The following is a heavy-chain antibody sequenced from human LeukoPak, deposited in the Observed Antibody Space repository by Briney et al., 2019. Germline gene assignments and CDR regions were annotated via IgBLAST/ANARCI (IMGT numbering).Heavy chain of an antibody. CDR2: IYYSGST. CDR3: ARGRSNVFDV. D-gene: IGHD5/OR15-5a*01. CDR1: GGSISSGNYY. Sequence: SETLSLTCTVSGGSISSGNYYWSWIRQPPGKGLEWIGYIYYSGSTYYNPSLKSRVTISVDTSENQFSLKLSSVTAADTAIYFCARGRSNVFDVWGPGTVVTVSS. V-gene: IGHV4-30-4*08. J-gene: IGHJ3*01.